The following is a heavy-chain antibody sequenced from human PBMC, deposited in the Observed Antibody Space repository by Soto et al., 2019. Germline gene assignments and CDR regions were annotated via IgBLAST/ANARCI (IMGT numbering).Heavy chain of an antibody. V-gene: IGHV3-21*01. Sequence: VGSLRLSCAASGFTFSSYSMNWVRQAPGKGLEWVSSISSSGSSTYYADSVKGRFTISRDNAKNSLCLQVNSLRAEDTAVYFCARSTHWRVRGIDQYYFDYWGQGTLVTVSS. CDR2: ISSSGSST. CDR1: GFTFSSYS. CDR3: ARSTHWRVRGIDQYYFDY. J-gene: IGHJ4*02. D-gene: IGHD3-10*01.